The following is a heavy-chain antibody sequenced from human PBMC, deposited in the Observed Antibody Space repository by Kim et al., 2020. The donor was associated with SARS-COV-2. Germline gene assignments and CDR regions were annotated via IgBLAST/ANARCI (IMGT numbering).Heavy chain of an antibody. CDR1: GYTFTSYY. CDR2: INPSGGST. D-gene: IGHD6-19*01. V-gene: IGHV1-46*01. Sequence: ASVKVSCKASGYTFTSYYMHWVRQAPGQGLEWMGIINPSGGSTSYAQKFQGRVTMTRDTSTSTVYMELSSLRSEDTAVYYCARGLFRYSSGWYEFDYWGQGTLVTVSS. J-gene: IGHJ4*02. CDR3: ARGLFRYSSGWYEFDY.